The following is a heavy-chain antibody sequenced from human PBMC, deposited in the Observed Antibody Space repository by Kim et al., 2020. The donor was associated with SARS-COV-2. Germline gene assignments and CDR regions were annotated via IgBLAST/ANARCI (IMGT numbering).Heavy chain of an antibody. CDR1: GFTFSNYA. D-gene: IGHD5-18*01. CDR3: ARRVAMAFDY. Sequence: GGSLRLSCAASGFTFSNYAMSWVRQAPGKGLEWVSAITGTGGNTYYADSVKGRFTISRDNSKNTLYLQMNSLRAEDTAIYYCARRVAMAFDYWGQGTLVT. J-gene: IGHJ4*02. V-gene: IGHV3-23*01. CDR2: ITGTGGNT.